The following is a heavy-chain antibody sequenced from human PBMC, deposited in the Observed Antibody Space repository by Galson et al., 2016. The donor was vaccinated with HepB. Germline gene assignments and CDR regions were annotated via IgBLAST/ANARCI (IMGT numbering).Heavy chain of an antibody. D-gene: IGHD2-21*01. Sequence: LRLSCAASGFTFSSYEMLWVRQAPGKGLEWLSYIKPSGDTVFYADSVKGRFTIPRDNAENSLYLQMNSLKVEDTAIYYCARGGFCGVNRHSTLLDYWGQGSLVTVSS. CDR3: ARGGFCGVNRHSTLLDY. CDR2: IKPSGDTV. J-gene: IGHJ4*02. V-gene: IGHV3-48*03. CDR1: GFTFSSYE.